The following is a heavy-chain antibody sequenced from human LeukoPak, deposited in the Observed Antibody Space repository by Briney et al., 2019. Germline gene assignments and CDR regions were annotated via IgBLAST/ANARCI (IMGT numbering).Heavy chain of an antibody. D-gene: IGHD3-9*01. V-gene: IGHV3-23*01. CDR1: GFTFNTYA. Sequence: PGGSLRLSCAASGFTFNTYAMSWVRQAPGKGLEWVSAISGSGDSTYYADSVKGRFTISRDNSKNTLSLQMNSLRAEDTAVYYCAKRYFGNYYFDSWGQGTLVTVSS. CDR2: ISGSGDST. CDR3: AKRYFGNYYFDS. J-gene: IGHJ4*02.